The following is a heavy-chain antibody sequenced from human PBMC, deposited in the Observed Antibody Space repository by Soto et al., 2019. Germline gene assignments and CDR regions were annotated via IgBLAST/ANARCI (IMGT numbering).Heavy chain of an antibody. J-gene: IGHJ6*02. CDR3: AKGTTIFGVVTPGDV. D-gene: IGHD3-3*01. CDR1: GFTFSSYG. V-gene: IGHV3-30*18. CDR2: ISYDGNNK. Sequence: GGSLRLSCAASGFTFSSYGMHWVRQAPGKGLGWVAVISYDGNNKYYADSVKGRFTISRDNSKNTLYLQMNSLRAEDTAVYYCAKGTTIFGVVTPGDVWGQGTTVTVSS.